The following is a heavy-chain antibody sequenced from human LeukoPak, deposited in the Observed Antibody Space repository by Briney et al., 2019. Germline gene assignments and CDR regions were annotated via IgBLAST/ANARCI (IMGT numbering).Heavy chain of an antibody. V-gene: IGHV3-21*01. J-gene: IGHJ4*02. D-gene: IGHD7-27*01. CDR2: ISSSSSYI. CDR3: ARDPNGGSYFDY. CDR1: GFTFSSYS. Sequence: GGSLRLSCAASGFTFSSYSMNWVRQAPGKGLEWVSSISSSSSYIYYADSVKGRFTISRDNAKNSLYLQMDSLRAEDTAVYYCARDPNGGSYFDYWGQGTLVTVSS.